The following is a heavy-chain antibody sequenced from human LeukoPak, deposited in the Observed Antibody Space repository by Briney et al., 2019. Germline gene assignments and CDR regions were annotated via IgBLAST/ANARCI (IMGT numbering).Heavy chain of an antibody. J-gene: IGHJ4*02. CDR3: AKDRTPIVVVPAASYYFDY. D-gene: IGHD2-2*01. CDR1: GFTFSSYA. V-gene: IGHV3-23*01. CDR2: ISGSGGST. Sequence: PGGSLRLSCAASGFTFSSYAMSWVRQAPGKGLEWVSAISGSGGSTYYVDSVKGRFTISRDNSKNTLYLQMNSLRAEDTAVYYCAKDRTPIVVVPAASYYFDYWGQGTLVTVSS.